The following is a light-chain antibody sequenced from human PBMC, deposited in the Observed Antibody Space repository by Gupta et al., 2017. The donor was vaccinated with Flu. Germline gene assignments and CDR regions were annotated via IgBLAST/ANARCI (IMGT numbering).Light chain of an antibody. J-gene: IGLJ3*02. Sequence: QSVFTHPPSVSAAPGQTVTISCSGSSSNIENNSVSWYQQLPGTAPKLLIHENDKRPSGIPDRFPGSKSGTSATLGITGLQTGDEADDYCGTWDSSLSAGVFGGGTKLTVL. CDR2: END. CDR1: SSNIENNS. CDR3: GTWDSSLSAGV. V-gene: IGLV1-51*02.